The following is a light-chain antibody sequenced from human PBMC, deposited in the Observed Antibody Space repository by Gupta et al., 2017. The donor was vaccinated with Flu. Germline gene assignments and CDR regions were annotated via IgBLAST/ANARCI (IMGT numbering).Light chain of an antibody. CDR2: EDN. J-gene: IGLJ3*02. V-gene: IGLV6-57*03. CDR1: SGSIASNY. Sequence: NFMLTQPHSVSESPGKTVTISCTRSSGSIASNYVQWYQQRPGSAPTTVIYEDNQRPSGVPDRFSGSIDSSSNSASLTISGLKTEDEADYYCQSYDGSKSRVFGGGTKLTVL. CDR3: QSYDGSKSRV.